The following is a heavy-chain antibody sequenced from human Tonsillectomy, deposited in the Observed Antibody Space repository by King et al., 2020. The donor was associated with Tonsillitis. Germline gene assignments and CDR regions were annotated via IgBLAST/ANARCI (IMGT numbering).Heavy chain of an antibody. CDR3: AKDTPDNGDYSDAFNL. CDR2: ISGIGSGT. D-gene: IGHD4-17*01. V-gene: IGHV3-23*04. Sequence: VQLVESGGGLVQPGGSLRLSCAASGFTFGDYAMTWVRQAPGKGLEWVCSISGIGSGTYCAESLKGRFTISRDNSKNTLFLQMNRLRPKDTAVYYCAKDTPDNGDYSDAFNLWGQGTMVTVSS. J-gene: IGHJ3*01. CDR1: GFTFGDYA.